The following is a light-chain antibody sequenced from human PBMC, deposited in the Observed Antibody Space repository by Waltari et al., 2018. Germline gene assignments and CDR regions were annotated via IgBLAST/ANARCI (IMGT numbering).Light chain of an antibody. J-gene: IGLJ3*02. CDR2: GNT. V-gene: IGLV1-40*01. Sequence: QSVLTQPPSVSGAPGQRVTISCTGSRSNIGAGYDVPWYQQLPGRAPKLLIYGNTNRPSGVPDRFSGSKSGTSASLAITGLQAEDEADYYCQSFDSSLSGWLFGGGTKVTVL. CDR3: QSFDSSLSGWL. CDR1: RSNIGAGYD.